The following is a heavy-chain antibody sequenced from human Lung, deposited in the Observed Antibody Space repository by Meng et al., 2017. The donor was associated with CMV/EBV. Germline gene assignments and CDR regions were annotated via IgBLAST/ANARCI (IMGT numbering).Heavy chain of an antibody. CDR1: GESNTNHNR. V-gene: IGHV4-4*02. CDR2: IPHRGRS. Sequence: QGRLRETGQPSWNPSETFSFTCASFGESNTNHNRWPWVRQPAGKGLEWIGEIPHRGRSAYNPALKTRVSMSIDKSKNQFSLKLTSVTAEDTAVYHCLRRSGGSVWGQGTLVTVSS. D-gene: IGHD3-10*01. CDR3: LRRSGGSV. J-gene: IGHJ1*01.